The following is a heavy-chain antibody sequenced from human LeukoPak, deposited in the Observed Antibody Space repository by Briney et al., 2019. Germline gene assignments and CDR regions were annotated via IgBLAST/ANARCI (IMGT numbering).Heavy chain of an antibody. J-gene: IGHJ4*02. V-gene: IGHV1-8*01. Sequence: ASVKVSCKASGYTFTNYAINWVRQATGQGLEWMGWTNPSNGNTGFAQKFQGRLTMTRDTSISAAYMELSSLTSEDTAVYFCARGSSEEMATIAYWGQGTLVTVSS. D-gene: IGHD5-24*01. CDR1: GYTFTNYA. CDR3: ARGSSEEMATIAY. CDR2: TNPSNGNT.